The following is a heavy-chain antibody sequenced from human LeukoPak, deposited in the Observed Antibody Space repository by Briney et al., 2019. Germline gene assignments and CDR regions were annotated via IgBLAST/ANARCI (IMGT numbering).Heavy chain of an antibody. V-gene: IGHV3-7*01. CDR2: IKQDGGEK. CDR3: ARLRRSYYTY. J-gene: IGHJ4*02. D-gene: IGHD1-26*01. Sequence: GGSLRLSCVASGFAFSSYWMSWVRQAPGKGLEWVANIKQDGGEKYYVDSVKGRFTISRDNAKNSLFLQMNSLRVEDTAVYYCARLRRSYYTYWGQGTLVTVSS. CDR1: GFAFSSYW.